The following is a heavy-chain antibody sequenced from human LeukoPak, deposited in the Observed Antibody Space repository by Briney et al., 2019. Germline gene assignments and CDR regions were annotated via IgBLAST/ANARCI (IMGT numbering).Heavy chain of an antibody. CDR2: INLKSGGT. V-gene: IGHV1-2*02. CDR3: ARDGRAAAAGTDFDY. J-gene: IGHJ4*02. D-gene: IGHD6-13*01. CDR1: GYAFTGYY. Sequence: ASVKVSFKASGYAFTGYYMHLVRQPPGQGLEWVGLINLKSGGTNYAQKFQGRVTMTRDKSLSTAYRELSRLRSDDTAVYCCARDGRAAAAGTDFDYWGQGTLVTVSS.